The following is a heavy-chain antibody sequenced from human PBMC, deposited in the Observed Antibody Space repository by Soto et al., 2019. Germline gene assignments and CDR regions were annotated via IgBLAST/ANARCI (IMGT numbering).Heavy chain of an antibody. J-gene: IGHJ4*02. D-gene: IGHD3-3*01. CDR1: GFTLSSYP. CDR3: ARGRASFWSGYYNYFDY. V-gene: IGHV3-30-3*01. Sequence: LRLSCAASGFTLSSYPMHWVGQAPGKGLEGVAVISYDGSNKYYADSVKGRFTISRDNSKNTLYLQMNSLRAEDTAVYYCARGRASFWSGYYNYFDYWGQGTLVTVSS. CDR2: ISYDGSNK.